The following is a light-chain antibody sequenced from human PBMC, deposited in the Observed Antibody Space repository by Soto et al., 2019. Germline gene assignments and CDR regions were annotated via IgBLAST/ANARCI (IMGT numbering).Light chain of an antibody. CDR3: QSYDSSLSGVV. J-gene: IGLJ2*01. Sequence: QSVLTQPPSVSGAPGQRVTISCTGSSSNIGAGYDVHWYQQLPGTAPKLLIYANTKRPSGVPDRLSGSKSGTSASLAITGLQAEDEAGYYCQSYDSSLSGVVFGGGTKVTVL. CDR2: ANT. CDR1: SSNIGAGYD. V-gene: IGLV1-40*01.